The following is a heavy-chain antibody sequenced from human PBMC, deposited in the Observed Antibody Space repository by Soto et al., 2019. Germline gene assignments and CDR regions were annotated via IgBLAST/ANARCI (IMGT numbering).Heavy chain of an antibody. D-gene: IGHD1-1*01. V-gene: IGHV4-4*07. CDR3: VRDGTKTLRDWFDP. CDR1: GASISGFY. CDR2: IYATGTT. Sequence: QVQLQESGPGLVKPSETLSLTCTVSGASISGFYWSWIRKSAGKGLEWIGRIYATGTTDYNPSLKSRVRMSVDTSKKQFSLKLRSVTAADTDVYYCVRDGTKTLRDWFDPWGQGISVTVSS. J-gene: IGHJ5*02.